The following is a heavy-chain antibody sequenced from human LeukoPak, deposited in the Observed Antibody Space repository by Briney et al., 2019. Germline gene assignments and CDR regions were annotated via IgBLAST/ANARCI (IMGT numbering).Heavy chain of an antibody. D-gene: IGHD5-18*01. J-gene: IGHJ4*02. CDR1: GFSVSSYA. Sequence: GGSLRLSCAASGFSVSSYAMYWVRQAPGKGLEWVAAIPNDGSKTYYADSVKGRFTISRDNSKNTLYLQMNSLRTEDTAVYYCANERGYNYGYSFDYWGQGTLVTVSS. CDR2: IPNDGSKT. V-gene: IGHV3-30-3*02. CDR3: ANERGYNYGYSFDY.